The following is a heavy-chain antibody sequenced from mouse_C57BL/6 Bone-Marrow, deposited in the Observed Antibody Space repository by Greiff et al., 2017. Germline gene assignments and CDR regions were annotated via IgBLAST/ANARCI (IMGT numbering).Heavy chain of an antibody. CDR3: ARDYGNYPYYAMDY. Sequence: QVQLQQPGAELVMPGASVKLSCKASGYTFTSYWMHWVKQRPGQGLEWIGEIDPSDSYTNYNQKFKGKSTLTVDQSSSTAYMQLSRLTSEDSAVYYCARDYGNYPYYAMDYWGQGTSVTVSS. CDR1: GYTFTSYW. J-gene: IGHJ4*01. D-gene: IGHD2-1*01. CDR2: IDPSDSYT. V-gene: IGHV1-69*01.